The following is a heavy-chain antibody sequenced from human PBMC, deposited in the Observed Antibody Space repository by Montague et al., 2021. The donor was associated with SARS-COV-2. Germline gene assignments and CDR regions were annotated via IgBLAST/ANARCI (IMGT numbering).Heavy chain of an antibody. D-gene: IGHD3-22*01. CDR2: IHSSGGT. Sequence: TLSLTCAVSGGSIITGSNFYWGWIRQSAGKGLEWIGRIHSSGGTNYNPSLKSRLTMSVDSSANQFSLKLTSVTAADTAVYYCARDYYDSTGLNWVDPWGQGLLVTVSS. CDR1: GGSIITGSNFY. V-gene: IGHV4-61*02. J-gene: IGHJ5*02. CDR3: ARDYYDSTGLNWVDP.